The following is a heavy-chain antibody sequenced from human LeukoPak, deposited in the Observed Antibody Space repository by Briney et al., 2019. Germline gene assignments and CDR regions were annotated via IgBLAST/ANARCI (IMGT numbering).Heavy chain of an antibody. CDR1: GYTFTSYG. J-gene: IGHJ4*02. V-gene: IGHV1-18*01. CDR3: ARDTSSGWYPDY. CDR2: ISAYNGNT. D-gene: IGHD6-19*01. Sequence: ASVKVSCKASGYTFTSYGISWVRQAPGQGLEWMGWISAYNGNTNYALKLQGRVTMTTDTSTSTAYMELRSLRSDDTAVYYCARDTSSGWYPDYWGQGTLVTVSS.